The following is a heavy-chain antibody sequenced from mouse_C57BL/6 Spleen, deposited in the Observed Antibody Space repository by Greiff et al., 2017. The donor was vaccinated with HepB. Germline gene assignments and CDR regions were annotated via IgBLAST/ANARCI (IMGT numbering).Heavy chain of an antibody. Sequence: EVQVVESGGGLVQPGGSLKLSCAASGFTFSDYYMYWVRQTPEKRLEWVAYISNGGGSTYYPDTVKGRFTISRDNAKNTLYLQMSRLKSEDTAMYYCARQRGNYDWYLDVWGTGTTVTVSS. CDR2: ISNGGGST. D-gene: IGHD2-1*01. CDR1: GFTFSDYY. V-gene: IGHV5-12*01. CDR3: ARQRGNYDWYLDV. J-gene: IGHJ1*03.